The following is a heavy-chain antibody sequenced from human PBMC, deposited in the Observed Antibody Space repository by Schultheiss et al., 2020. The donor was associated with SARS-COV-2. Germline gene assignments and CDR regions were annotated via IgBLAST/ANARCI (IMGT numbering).Heavy chain of an antibody. D-gene: IGHD3-3*01. V-gene: IGHV4-34*01. CDR2: INHSGST. CDR1: GGSFSGYY. J-gene: IGHJ6*02. Sequence: SETLSLTCAVYGGSFSGYYWSWIRQPPGKGLEWIGEINHSGSTNYNPSLKSRVTISVDTSMNHFSLKLSSVTAADTAVYYCARGEYDFWSGYHYGMDVWGQGTTVTVSS. CDR3: ARGEYDFWSGYHYGMDV.